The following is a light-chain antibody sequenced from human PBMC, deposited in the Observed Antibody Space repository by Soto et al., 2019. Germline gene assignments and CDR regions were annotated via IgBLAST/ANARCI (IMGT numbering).Light chain of an antibody. CDR1: QSVSSSS. CDR3: QQYGGSPPNT. Sequence: EIVLTQSPGTLSLSPGERATLSCRASQSVSSSSLAWYQQKPGQAPRLLIYGASSRAPGIPDRFSGSGSGTDFTLTISRLEPEDFAVYYCQQYGGSPPNTFGQGTRLEIK. V-gene: IGKV3-20*01. J-gene: IGKJ2*01. CDR2: GAS.